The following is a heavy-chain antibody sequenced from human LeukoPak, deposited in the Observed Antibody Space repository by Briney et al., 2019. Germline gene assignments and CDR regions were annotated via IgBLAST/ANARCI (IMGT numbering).Heavy chain of an antibody. J-gene: IGHJ4*02. Sequence: PGGSLRLSCAASGFTFSNYAMNWVRQAPGKGLEWVAFLRYDGSNKYYADSVTGRFTISRDNSKNTLYLQMNSLRAEDTAMYYCAKDPRSTAYYLQPDFFDYWGQGTLVTVSS. D-gene: IGHD3-22*01. CDR3: AKDPRSTAYYLQPDFFDY. V-gene: IGHV3-30*02. CDR2: LRYDGSNK. CDR1: GFTFSNYA.